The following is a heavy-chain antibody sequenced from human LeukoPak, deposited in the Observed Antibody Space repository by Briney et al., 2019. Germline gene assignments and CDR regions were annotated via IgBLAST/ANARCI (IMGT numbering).Heavy chain of an antibody. J-gene: IGHJ5*02. V-gene: IGHV4-61*05. CDR1: GGSISSSSYY. CDR3: STRTEEPAATHRFDP. CDR2: IYYSGST. D-gene: IGHD2-2*01. Sequence: SETLSLTCTVSGGSISSSSYYWSWIRQPPGKGLEWIGYIYYSGSTNYKPSLKSRVTISVDTSKNQFSLKLSSVTAADTAVYYCSTRTEEPAATHRFDPWGQGTLVTVSS.